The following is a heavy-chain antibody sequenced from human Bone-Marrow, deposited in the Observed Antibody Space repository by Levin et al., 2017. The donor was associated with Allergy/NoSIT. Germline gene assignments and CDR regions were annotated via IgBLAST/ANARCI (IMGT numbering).Heavy chain of an antibody. V-gene: IGHV4-34*01. CDR2: INHSGST. D-gene: IGHD1-14*01. CDR1: GGSFSGYY. CDR3: AREAGFKEPYYFDY. J-gene: IGHJ4*02. Sequence: PSETLSLTCAVYGGSFSGYYWSWIRQPPGKGLEWIGEINHSGSTNYNPSLKSRVTISVDTSKNQFSLKLSSVTAADTAVYYCAREAGFKEPYYFDYWGQGTLVTVSS.